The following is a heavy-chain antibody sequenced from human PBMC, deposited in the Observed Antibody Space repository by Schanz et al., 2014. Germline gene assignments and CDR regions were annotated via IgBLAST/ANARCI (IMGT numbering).Heavy chain of an antibody. Sequence: EVQLLESGGGLVQPGGSLRLSCASSGFSLTTYAMSWVRQAPGKELEWISYITYDGGTIYYADSVKGRFTIARDNAKTSLYLEMNSLRAEDTALYYCAGDRRNADLDYWGQGTLXTVSS. CDR2: ITYDGGTI. D-gene: IGHD1-1*01. CDR3: AGDRRNADLDY. V-gene: IGHV3-48*01. J-gene: IGHJ4*02. CDR1: GFSLTTYA.